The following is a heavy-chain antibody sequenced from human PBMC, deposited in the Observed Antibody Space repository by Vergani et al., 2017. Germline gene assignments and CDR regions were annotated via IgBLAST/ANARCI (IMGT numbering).Heavy chain of an antibody. J-gene: IGHJ3*02. CDR1: GRSLDIHSQT. CDR3: VRVLHTSYILGAFDI. CDR2: IDVKGNS. Sequence: QVQLQESGPGLVKPSQTLSLTCSFSGRSLDIHSQTWGWIRQPAGEGLEWIGLIDVKGNSNFSPSLESRVTMSADASRGRFSLNLRSVTTSDTAVYYCVRVLHTSYILGAFDIWGQGIKVTVSS. V-gene: IGHV4-61*02. D-gene: IGHD2-21*01.